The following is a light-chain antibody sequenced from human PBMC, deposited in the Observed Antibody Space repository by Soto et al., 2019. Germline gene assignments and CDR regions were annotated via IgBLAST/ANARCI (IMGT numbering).Light chain of an antibody. CDR2: EVT. CDR1: SSDVGNYNY. Sequence: QSALTQPPSASGSPGQSITISCTGTSSDVGNYNYVSWYQQHPGIVPKLMIYEVTKRPSGVPDRFSGSKSGNTASLTVSGLQAEDEADYYCSSYAGSDNFVFGGGTKLTVL. J-gene: IGLJ3*02. CDR3: SSYAGSDNFV. V-gene: IGLV2-8*01.